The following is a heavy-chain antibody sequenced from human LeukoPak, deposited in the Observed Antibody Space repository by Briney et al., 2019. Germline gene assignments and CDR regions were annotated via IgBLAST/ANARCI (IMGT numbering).Heavy chain of an antibody. CDR2: ISSDGSNK. CDR1: GFTFSSYG. CDR3: ARDLRSSGYDY. Sequence: QPGGSLRLSCAASGFTFSSYGMHWVRQAPGKGLEWVAFISSDGSNKYYADSVKGRFTISRDNSKNTLYLQMNSLRAEDTAVYYCARDLRSSGYDYWGQGTLVTVSS. J-gene: IGHJ4*02. V-gene: IGHV3-30*03. D-gene: IGHD3-22*01.